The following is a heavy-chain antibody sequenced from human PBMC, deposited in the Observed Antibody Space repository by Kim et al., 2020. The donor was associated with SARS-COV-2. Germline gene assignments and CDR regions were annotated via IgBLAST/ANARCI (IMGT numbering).Heavy chain of an antibody. Sequence: ASVKVSCKASGYTFTSYYMHWVRQAPGQGLEWMGIINPSGGSTSYAQKFQGRVTMTRDTSTSTVYMELSSLRSEDTAVYYCARGTVGILTEDWFDPWGQGTLVTVSS. V-gene: IGHV1-46*01. CDR1: GYTFTSYY. D-gene: IGHD3-9*01. CDR2: INPSGGST. J-gene: IGHJ5*02. CDR3: ARGTVGILTEDWFDP.